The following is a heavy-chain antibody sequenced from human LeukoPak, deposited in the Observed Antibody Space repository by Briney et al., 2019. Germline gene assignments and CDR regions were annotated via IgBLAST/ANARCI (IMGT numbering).Heavy chain of an antibody. CDR3: AREVDYDFWSGYFGY. CDR1: GGSFSGYY. J-gene: IGHJ4*02. CDR2: INHSGST. D-gene: IGHD3-3*01. Sequence: SETLSLTCAVYGGSFSGYYWSWIRQPPGKGLGWIGEINHSGSTNYNPSLKSRVTISVDTSKNQFSLKLSSVTAADTAVYYCAREVDYDFWSGYFGYWGQGTLVTVSS. V-gene: IGHV4-34*01.